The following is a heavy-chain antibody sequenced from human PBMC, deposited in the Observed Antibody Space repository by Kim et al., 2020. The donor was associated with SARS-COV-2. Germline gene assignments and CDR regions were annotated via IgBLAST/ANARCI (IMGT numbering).Heavy chain of an antibody. V-gene: IGHV1-2*02. D-gene: IGHD3-22*01. CDR2: INPNSGGT. CDR3: ARVKIVVVITREFWFDP. CDR1: GYTFTGYY. J-gene: IGHJ5*02. Sequence: ASVKVSCKASGYTFTGYYMHWVRQAPGQGLEWMGWINPNSGGTNYAQKFQGRVTMTRDTSISTAYMELSRLRSDDTAVYYCARVKIVVVITREFWFDPWGQGTLVTVSS.